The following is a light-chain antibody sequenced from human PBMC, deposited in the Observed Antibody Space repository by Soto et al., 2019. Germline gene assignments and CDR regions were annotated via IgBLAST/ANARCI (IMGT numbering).Light chain of an antibody. CDR3: QQADTFPIT. V-gene: IGKV1D-12*01. CDR1: QGISRS. CDR2: AAS. Sequence: DIQMTQSPSSVSASVGDRVTISCQASQGISRSLAWYQQKPGKAPKLLINAASSLQSGVPSRFSGSGFGTDFTLTISSLQPEDSAIYYCQQADTFPITFGQGTRLEI. J-gene: IGKJ5*01.